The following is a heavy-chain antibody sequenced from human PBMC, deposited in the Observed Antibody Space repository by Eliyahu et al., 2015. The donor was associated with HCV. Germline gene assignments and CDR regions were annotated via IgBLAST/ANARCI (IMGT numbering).Heavy chain of an antibody. CDR3: AREYCGGGGCQGKSRNVDC. Sequence: QVTLKESGPALVKPTQTLTLTCTFSGFSLSTTGXRVTWIRQPPGKALEWLARIDWDDEKFYSTSLKTRLTILKDTSKNQVVLIMTNMDPVDTATYHCAREYCGGGGCQGKSRNVDCWGQGILVTVSS. D-gene: IGHD2-15*01. V-gene: IGHV2-70*04. CDR2: IDWDDEK. J-gene: IGHJ4*02. CDR1: GFSLSTTGXR.